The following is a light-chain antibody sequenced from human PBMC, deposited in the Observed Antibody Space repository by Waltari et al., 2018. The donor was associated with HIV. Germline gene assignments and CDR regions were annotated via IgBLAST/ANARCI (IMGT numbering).Light chain of an antibody. CDR1: KIGGES. V-gene: IGLV3-21*04. Sequence: SYVVTQPPSVSVAPGETATITCGGNKIGGESVHWYQQKPGQAPVRVIYDDSDRPSGIPERLSASNSGNTAPLTISRVEAGDEADYYCQVWDIRSDSVVFGGGTKLTVL. CDR2: DDS. J-gene: IGLJ2*01. CDR3: QVWDIRSDSVV.